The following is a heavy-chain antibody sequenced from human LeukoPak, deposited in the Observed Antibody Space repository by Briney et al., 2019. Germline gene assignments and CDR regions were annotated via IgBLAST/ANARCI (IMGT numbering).Heavy chain of an antibody. J-gene: IGHJ5*02. CDR3: ARVAGWHWFDP. D-gene: IGHD6-19*01. CDR2: IYSGGST. V-gene: IGHV3-53*01. Sequence: PGGSLRLSCAASGFTVSSNYMSWVRQAPGKGLEWVSVIYSGGSTYYADPVKGRFTISRDNSKNTVYLQMNNMRVDDTAVYYCARVAGWHWFDPWGQGTLVTVSS. CDR1: GFTVSSNY.